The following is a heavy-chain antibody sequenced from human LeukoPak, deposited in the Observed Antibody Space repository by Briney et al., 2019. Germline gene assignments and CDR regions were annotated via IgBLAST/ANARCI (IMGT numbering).Heavy chain of an antibody. V-gene: IGHV3-33*08. J-gene: IGHJ4*02. CDR2: IWYDGSNK. Sequence: PGGSLRLSCAASGFTFSSYAMSWVRQAPGKGLEWVAVIWYDGSNKYYADSVKGRFTISRDNSKNTLYLQMNSLRAEDTAVYYCAREWGSSSWGIGNYFDYWGQGTLVTVSS. D-gene: IGHD6-13*01. CDR3: AREWGSSSWGIGNYFDY. CDR1: GFTFSSYA.